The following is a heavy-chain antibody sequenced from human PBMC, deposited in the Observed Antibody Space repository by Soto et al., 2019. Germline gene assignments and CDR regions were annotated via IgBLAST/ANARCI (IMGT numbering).Heavy chain of an antibody. CDR1: GYTFVDHY. D-gene: IGHD2-21*02. J-gene: IGHJ6*03. CDR2: INPRNGDK. Sequence: ASLKASCNTSGYTFVDHYLYWARQAPGQGLEWMGWINPRNGDKKYAQKFQGRVTMIRDTIITTTYMDLSALTSDDTAVYYCASGEVTRIEVREVWGTGTTVAVS. V-gene: IGHV1-2*02. CDR3: ASGEVTRIEVREV.